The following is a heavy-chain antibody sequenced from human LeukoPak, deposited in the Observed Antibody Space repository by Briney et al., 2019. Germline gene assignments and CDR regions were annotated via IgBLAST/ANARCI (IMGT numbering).Heavy chain of an antibody. CDR1: GGSISSGSYY. D-gene: IGHD6-25*01. V-gene: IGHV4-61*02. Sequence: PSETLSLTCTVSGGSISSGSYYWTWIRQPAGKGLEWVGRIYTSGSTNYIPSLKSRVTISLDTSKNQFSLKLTSVTAADTAVYYCARGGYPDSSGSRDAFDIWGQGTMVTVSS. J-gene: IGHJ3*02. CDR3: ARGGYPDSSGSRDAFDI. CDR2: IYTSGST.